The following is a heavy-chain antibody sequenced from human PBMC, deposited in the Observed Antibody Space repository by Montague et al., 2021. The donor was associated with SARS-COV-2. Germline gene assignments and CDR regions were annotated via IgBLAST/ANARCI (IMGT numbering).Heavy chain of an antibody. V-gene: IGHV3-7*05. CDR1: GFTFSSYW. CDR2: IKQDGSEK. D-gene: IGHD3-9*01. J-gene: IGHJ6*03. CDR3: AREPGPYYDILTGLTVGYMDV. Sequence: SLRLSCAASGFTFSSYWVSWVRQAPGKGLEWVANIKQDGSEKYYVDSVKGRFTISRDNAKNSLYLQMNSLRAEDTAVYYCAREPGPYYDILTGLTVGYMDVWGKGTTVTVSS.